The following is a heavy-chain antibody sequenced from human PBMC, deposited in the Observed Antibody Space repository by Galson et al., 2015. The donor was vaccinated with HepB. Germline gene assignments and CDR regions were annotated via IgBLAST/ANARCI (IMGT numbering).Heavy chain of an antibody. J-gene: IGHJ6*03. D-gene: IGHD2-8*01. CDR3: ARSGDAIGYYYYYMSV. CDR1: GGSITSYY. Sequence: ETLSLTCTVSGGSITSYYWSWIRQPPGKGLEWIGYIYYSGSTSYNPSLKSRVTISVDTSKNQFSLKMSSVTAADTAVYYCARSGDAIGYYYYYMSVWGKGTTVTVSS. CDR2: IYYSGST. V-gene: IGHV4-59*08.